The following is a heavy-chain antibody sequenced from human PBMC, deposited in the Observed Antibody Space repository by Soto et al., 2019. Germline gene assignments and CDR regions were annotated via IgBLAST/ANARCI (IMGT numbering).Heavy chain of an antibody. CDR1: GFPFNTYA. CDR2: TSNNGNT. J-gene: IGHJ5*02. D-gene: IGHD2-21*01. CDR3: AKDLRPGLIVPTKSGFDP. Sequence: PGGSLRLSCEASGFPFNTYAMTWFLQVPGMGLEWVSTTSNNGNTDFAESVRGRFTVSRDNSKNILYLQMTNLRVEDAAIYFCAKDLRPGLIVPTKSGFDPWGQGTLVTVSS. V-gene: IGHV3-23*01.